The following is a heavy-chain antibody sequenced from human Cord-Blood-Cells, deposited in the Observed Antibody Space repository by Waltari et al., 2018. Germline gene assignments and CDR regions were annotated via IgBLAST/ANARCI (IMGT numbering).Heavy chain of an antibody. CDR3: ARDRYQGGSYWFDP. CDR1: GFTFSSYS. V-gene: IGHV3-21*01. D-gene: IGHD1-26*01. CDR2: ISSSSSYI. J-gene: IGHJ5*02. Sequence: EVQLVESGGGLVKPGGSLRLSCAASGFTFSSYSMNWVRQAPGKGLEWVSSISSSSSYINYADSVKGRFTISRDNAKNSLYLQMNSLRAEDTAVYYCARDRYQGGSYWFDPWGQGTLVTVSS.